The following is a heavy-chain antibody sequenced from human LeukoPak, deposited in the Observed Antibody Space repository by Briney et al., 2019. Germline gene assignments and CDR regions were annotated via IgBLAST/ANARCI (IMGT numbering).Heavy chain of an antibody. CDR3: ARKGGHFDY. V-gene: IGHV4-59*01. J-gene: IGHJ4*02. CDR1: GGSISYYY. Sequence: PSETLSLTCTVSGGSISYYYWSWIRQSPGKGLEWIGYIYYNGSTNYNPSPKSRVTISVDMSKNQFSLKVTSVTAADTAIYYCARKGGHFDYWGQGNLVTVSS. CDR2: IYYNGST. D-gene: IGHD3-16*01.